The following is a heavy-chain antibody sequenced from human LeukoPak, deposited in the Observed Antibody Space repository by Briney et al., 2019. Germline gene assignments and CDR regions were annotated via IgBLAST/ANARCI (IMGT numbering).Heavy chain of an antibody. V-gene: IGHV4-59*01. J-gene: IGHJ4*02. CDR1: GDSIGTYY. CDR3: ARQGYKSGWYPTFDF. CDR2: VYYAGIT. Sequence: PSETLSLTCTVSGDSIGTYYWSWIRRPPGQGLEWIGHVYYAGITDYNPSLQSRVTISVDPSRNQLSLKLNSVTAADTAVYYCARQGYKSGWYPTFDFWGPGTQVSVSS. D-gene: IGHD6-19*01.